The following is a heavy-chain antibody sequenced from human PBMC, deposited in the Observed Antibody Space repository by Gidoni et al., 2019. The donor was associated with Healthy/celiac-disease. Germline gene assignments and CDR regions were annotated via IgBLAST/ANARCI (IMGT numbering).Heavy chain of an antibody. CDR1: GGSISSYY. Sequence: QVQLPESGPGLVKPSETLSLTCTVSGGSISSYYWSWIRQPPGKGLEWIGYIYYSGSTNYNPSLKSRVTISVDTSKNQFSLKLSSVTAADTAVYYCASLSTSDAFDIWGQGTMVTVSS. CDR2: IYYSGST. CDR3: ASLSTSDAFDI. J-gene: IGHJ3*02. V-gene: IGHV4-59*01.